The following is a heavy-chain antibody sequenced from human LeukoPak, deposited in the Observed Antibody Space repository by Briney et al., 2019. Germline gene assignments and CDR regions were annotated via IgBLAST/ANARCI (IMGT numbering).Heavy chain of an antibody. Sequence: GGSLRLSCAASGFTLSSYAMHWVRQAPGKGLEWVAVIWYDGSNKYYADSVKGRFTISRDNSKNTLYLQMNSLRAEDTAVYYCASTITPSPDALDTWGQGTMVTVSS. V-gene: IGHV3-33*08. D-gene: IGHD2-2*01. CDR2: IWYDGSNK. J-gene: IGHJ3*02. CDR3: ASTITPSPDALDT. CDR1: GFTLSSYA.